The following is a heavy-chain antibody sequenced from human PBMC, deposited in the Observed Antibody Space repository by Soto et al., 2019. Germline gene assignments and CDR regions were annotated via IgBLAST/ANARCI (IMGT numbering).Heavy chain of an antibody. CDR2: ISGSSITI. V-gene: IGHV3-48*02. CDR3: AREGIRYFDWFYGMDV. D-gene: IGHD3-9*01. CDR1: GFTFSSYS. Sequence: GGSLRLSCAASGFTFSSYSMNWVRQAPGKGLEWVSYISGSSITIYYADSVKGRFTISRDNVKNSLYLQMNSLRDEDTAVYYCAREGIRYFDWFYGMDVWGQGTTVTVSS. J-gene: IGHJ6*02.